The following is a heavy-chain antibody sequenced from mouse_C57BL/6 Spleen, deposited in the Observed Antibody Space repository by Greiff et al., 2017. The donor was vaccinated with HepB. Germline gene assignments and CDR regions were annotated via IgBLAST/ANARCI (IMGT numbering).Heavy chain of an antibody. D-gene: IGHD1-1*01. CDR2: INPNNGGT. V-gene: IGHV1-26*01. Sequence: VQLQQSGPELVKPGASVKISCKASGYTFTDYYMNWVKQSHGKSLEWIGDINPNNGGTSYNQKFKGKATLTVDKSSSTAYMELRSLTSEDSAVYYCAGDYCGRAYFDYWGQGTTLTVSS. CDR3: AGDYCGRAYFDY. J-gene: IGHJ2*01. CDR1: GYTFTDYY.